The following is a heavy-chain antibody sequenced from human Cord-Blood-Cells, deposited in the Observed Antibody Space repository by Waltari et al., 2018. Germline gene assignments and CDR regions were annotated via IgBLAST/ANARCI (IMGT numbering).Heavy chain of an antibody. V-gene: IGHV3-7*04. CDR3: ARQIALPGDAFDI. J-gene: IGHJ3*02. Sequence: VANIKQDGSEKYYVDSVKGRFTISRDNAKNSLYLQMNSLRAEDTAVYYCARQIALPGDAFDIWGQGTMVTVSS. CDR2: IKQDGSEK.